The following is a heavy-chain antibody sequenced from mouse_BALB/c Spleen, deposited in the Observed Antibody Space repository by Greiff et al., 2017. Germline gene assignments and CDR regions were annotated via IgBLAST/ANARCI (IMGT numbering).Heavy chain of an antibody. CDR3: AYGSSRYWYFDV. Sequence: EVQLQQSGAELVRPGALVKLSCKASGFNIKDYYMHWVKQRPEQGLEWIGWIDPENGNTIYDPKFQGKASITADTSSNTAYLQLSSLTSEDTAVYYCAYGSSRYWYFDVWGAGTTVTVSS. CDR2: IDPENGNT. J-gene: IGHJ1*01. V-gene: IGHV14-1*02. CDR1: GFNIKDYY. D-gene: IGHD1-1*01.